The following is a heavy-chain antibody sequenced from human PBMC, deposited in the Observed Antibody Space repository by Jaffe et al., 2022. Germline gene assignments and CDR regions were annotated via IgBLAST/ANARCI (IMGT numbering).Heavy chain of an antibody. CDR1: GFTFSNAW. CDR3: TTDHPLDCSGGSCYLLRDYFDY. CDR2: IKSKTDGGTT. Sequence: EVQLVESGGGLVKPGGSLRLSCAASGFTFSNAWMSWVRQAPGKGLEWVGRIKSKTDGGTTDYAAPVKGRFTISRDDSKNTLYLQMNSLKTEDTAVYYCTTDHPLDCSGGSCYLLRDYFDYWGQGTLVTVSS. V-gene: IGHV3-15*01. J-gene: IGHJ4*02. D-gene: IGHD2-15*01.